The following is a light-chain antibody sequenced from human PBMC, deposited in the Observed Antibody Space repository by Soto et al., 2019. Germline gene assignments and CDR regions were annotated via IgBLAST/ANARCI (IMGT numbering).Light chain of an antibody. J-gene: IGKJ2*01. CDR2: GAY. Sequence: EIVLTQSPGTLSLSPGERTTLSCRASQSVSRSNLLWYQQKRGQAPRLLIYGAYKRATGIPDRFSGSGSGTDFTLTISRLEPEDFALYYCQHYGNSPPYTFGQGTKVEIK. V-gene: IGKV3-20*01. CDR3: QHYGNSPPYT. CDR1: QSVSRSN.